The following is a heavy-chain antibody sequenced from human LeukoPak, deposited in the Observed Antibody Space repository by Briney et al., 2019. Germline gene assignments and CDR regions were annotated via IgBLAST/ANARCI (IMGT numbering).Heavy chain of an antibody. V-gene: IGHV1-69*06. J-gene: IGHJ6*03. Sequence: ASVKVSCKASGGTFSSYAISWVRQAPGQGLEWMGGIIPIFGTANYAQKFQGRVTITADKSTSTAYMELSSLRSEDTAVYYCARRVTYYYGSGSYDDYMDVWGKGTTVTVSS. CDR3: ARRVTYYYGSGSYDDYMDV. D-gene: IGHD3-10*01. CDR2: IIPIFGTA. CDR1: GGTFSSYA.